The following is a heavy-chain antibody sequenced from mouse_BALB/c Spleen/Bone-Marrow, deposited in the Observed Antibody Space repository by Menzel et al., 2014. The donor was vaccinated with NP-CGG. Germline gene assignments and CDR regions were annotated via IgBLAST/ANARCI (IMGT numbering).Heavy chain of an antibody. CDR2: INPDSSTI. CDR3: ARQGYYGKGDY. CDR1: GFDFSRYW. Sequence: EVKVIESGGGLVQPGGSLKLSCAASGFDFSRYWMSWVRQAPGKGLEWIGEINPDSSTINYTPSLKDKFIISRDNAKNTLYLQMSKVRSEDTAFYYCARQGYYGKGDYWGQGTTLTVSS. V-gene: IGHV4-1*02. D-gene: IGHD2-1*01. J-gene: IGHJ2*01.